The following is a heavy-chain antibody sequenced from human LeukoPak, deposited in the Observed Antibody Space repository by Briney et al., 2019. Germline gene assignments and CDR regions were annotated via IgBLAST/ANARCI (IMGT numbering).Heavy chain of an antibody. CDR3: ARVTFLSFY. J-gene: IGHJ4*02. V-gene: IGHV3-53*01. D-gene: IGHD2/OR15-2a*01. CDR2: IYSGGST. CDR1: GFTFSSYA. Sequence: GGSLRLSCAASGFTFSSYAMSWVRQAPGKGLEWVSVIYSGGSTYYADSVKGRFTISRDNSKNTLYLQMNSLRAEDTAVYYCARVTFLSFYWGQGTLVTVSS.